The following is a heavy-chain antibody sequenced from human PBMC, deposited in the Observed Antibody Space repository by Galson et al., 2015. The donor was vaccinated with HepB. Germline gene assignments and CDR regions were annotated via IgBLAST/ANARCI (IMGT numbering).Heavy chain of an antibody. CDR1: GFTFSGSA. D-gene: IGHD6-13*01. J-gene: IGHJ4*02. CDR3: TRFRSSWYGGSPYYFDY. Sequence: SLRLSCAASGFTFSGSAMHWVRQASGKGLEWVGRIRSKANSYATAYAASVKGRFTISRDDSKNTAYLQMNSLKTEDTAVYYCTRFRSSWYGGSPYYFDYWGQGTLVTVSS. V-gene: IGHV3-73*01. CDR2: IRSKANSYAT.